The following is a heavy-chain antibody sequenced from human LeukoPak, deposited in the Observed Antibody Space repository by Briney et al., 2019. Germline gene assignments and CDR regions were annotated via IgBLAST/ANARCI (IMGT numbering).Heavy chain of an antibody. CDR2: ISWNSGSI. Sequence: GRSLRLSCAASGFTFDDYAMHWVRQAPGKGLEWVSGISWNSGSIGCADSVKGRFTISRDNAKNSLYLQMNSLRAEDTALYYCAKQSGYEIDYWGQGTLVTVSS. CDR1: GFTFDDYA. D-gene: IGHD5-12*01. CDR3: AKQSGYEIDY. V-gene: IGHV3-9*01. J-gene: IGHJ4*02.